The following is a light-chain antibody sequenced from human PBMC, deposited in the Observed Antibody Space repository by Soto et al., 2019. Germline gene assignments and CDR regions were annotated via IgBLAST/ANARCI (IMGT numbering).Light chain of an antibody. CDR3: QQYNTWPRT. CDR2: GAS. J-gene: IGKJ1*01. Sequence: EIVMTQSPATLSVSPGERSTLSCRASQSLSSNLAWYQQKPGQAPRLLIYGASTRATGIPARFSGSGSGTEFTLTISSLQSEDVAVYYCQQYNTWPRTFGQGTKVEI. V-gene: IGKV3-15*01. CDR1: QSLSSN.